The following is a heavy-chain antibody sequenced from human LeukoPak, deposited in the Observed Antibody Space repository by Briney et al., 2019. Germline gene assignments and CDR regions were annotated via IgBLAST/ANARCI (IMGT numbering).Heavy chain of an antibody. V-gene: IGHV1-18*01. CDR3: ARDREVLWFGESPDY. CDR1: GYTFTSYG. Sequence: ASVTVSCKASGYTFTSYGLSWVRQAPGQGLEGMGWISAYNGNTNYAQKLQGRVTMTTDASTSTAYMELRSLRSDDTAVYYCARDREVLWFGESPDYWGQGTLVTVSS. D-gene: IGHD3-10*01. J-gene: IGHJ4*02. CDR2: ISAYNGNT.